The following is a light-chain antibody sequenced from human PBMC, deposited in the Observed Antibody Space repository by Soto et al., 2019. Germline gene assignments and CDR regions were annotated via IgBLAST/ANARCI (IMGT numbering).Light chain of an antibody. Sequence: EIVLTQSPATLSLSPGERATLSCRASQSVSGNLAWYQQKPGQAPRLLIYDTSNRATGIPARFSASGSGTDFTLTISSLEPEDFAIYYCQLRGNWPPYSFGQGTDLEIK. CDR3: QLRGNWPPYS. CDR2: DTS. J-gene: IGKJ2*03. CDR1: QSVSGN. V-gene: IGKV3-11*01.